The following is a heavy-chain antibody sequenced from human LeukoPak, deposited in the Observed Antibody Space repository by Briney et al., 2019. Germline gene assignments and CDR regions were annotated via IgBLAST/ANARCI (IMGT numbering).Heavy chain of an antibody. CDR1: GYNLPSYW. J-gene: IGHJ4*02. V-gene: IGHV5-10-1*01. CDR2: IDPSESYT. Sequence: GESLKISCNGLGYNLPSYWITWVRQMPGKGLEYMGRIDPSESYTNYSPSFQGHVTISGDESLSTAYLQWSSLKASDTGIYYCATTTTRENPHYFDYWGQGTLVTVSS. D-gene: IGHD1-1*01. CDR3: ATTTTRENPHYFDY.